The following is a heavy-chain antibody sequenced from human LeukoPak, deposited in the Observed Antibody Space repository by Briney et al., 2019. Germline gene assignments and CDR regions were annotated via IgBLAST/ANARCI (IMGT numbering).Heavy chain of an antibody. CDR3: AKDRTFAGYETSFDY. Sequence: GGSLRLSCAASGFTFSDYYMSWIRQAPGKGLEWVSYISSSGSTIYHADSVKGRFTISRDNAKNSLYLQMNGLRAEDTAVYYCAKDRTFAGYETSFDYWGQGTLVTVSS. CDR1: GFTFSDYY. J-gene: IGHJ4*02. D-gene: IGHD5-12*01. CDR2: ISSSGSTI. V-gene: IGHV3-11*04.